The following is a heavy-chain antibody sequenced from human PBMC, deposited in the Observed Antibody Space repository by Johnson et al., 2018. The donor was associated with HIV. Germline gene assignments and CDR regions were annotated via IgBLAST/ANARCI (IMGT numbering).Heavy chain of an antibody. CDR1: GFTFSSYW. Sequence: VLLVESGGGLVQPGGSLRLSCAASGFTFSSYWMHWVRQAPGKGLVWVSRINSDGSNTTYTDSVKGRFTISRDNAKNTLYLQMNGLSAEDTAVYYCARNEYSNYGGRDAFDIWGQGTMVTVPS. CDR3: ARNEYSNYGGRDAFDI. D-gene: IGHD4-11*01. CDR2: INSDGSNT. V-gene: IGHV3-74*02. J-gene: IGHJ3*02.